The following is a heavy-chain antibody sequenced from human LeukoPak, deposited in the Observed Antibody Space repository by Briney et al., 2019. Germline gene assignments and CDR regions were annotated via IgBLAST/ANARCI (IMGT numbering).Heavy chain of an antibody. J-gene: IGHJ4*02. D-gene: IGHD6-19*01. CDR3: ARDHPEAGLYFDY. CDR1: GFTFSDYY. CDR2: ISFSGSTI. V-gene: IGHV3-11*01. Sequence: GGSLRLSCAASGFTFSDYYMSWIRQAPGKGLEWVSYISFSGSTIYYADSVKGRFTISRDDAKNSLYLQMNSLRVEDTAVYYCARDHPEAGLYFDYWGQGTLVTVSS.